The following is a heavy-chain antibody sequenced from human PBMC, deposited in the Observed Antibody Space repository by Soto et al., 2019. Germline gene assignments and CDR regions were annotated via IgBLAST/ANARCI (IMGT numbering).Heavy chain of an antibody. CDR1: GFTFSNAW. V-gene: IGHV3-15*07. Sequence: GGSLRLSCAASGFTFSNAWMNWVRQAPGKGLEWVGRIKSKTDGGTTDYAAPVKGRFTISRDDSKNTLYLQMNSLRAEDTAVYYCARDRTWCFLFDYGGRETLVTVSS. D-gene: IGHD2-8*02. J-gene: IGHJ4*02. CDR2: IKSKTDGGTT. CDR3: ARDRTWCFLFDY.